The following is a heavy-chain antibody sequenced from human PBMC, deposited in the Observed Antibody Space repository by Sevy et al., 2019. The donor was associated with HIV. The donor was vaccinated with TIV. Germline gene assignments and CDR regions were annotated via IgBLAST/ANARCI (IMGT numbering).Heavy chain of an antibody. V-gene: IGHV7-4-1*02. CDR2: INTNTENP. J-gene: IGHJ3*02. CDR3: ARARLRQWLVHGGAFDI. Sequence: ASVKVSCKASGYTFTSYAMNWVRQAPGQGLEWMGWINTNTENPTYAQGFTGRFVFSLDTSVSTAYLQISSLKAEDTAVYYCARARLRQWLVHGGAFDIWGQGTMVTVSS. D-gene: IGHD6-19*01. CDR1: GYTFTSYA.